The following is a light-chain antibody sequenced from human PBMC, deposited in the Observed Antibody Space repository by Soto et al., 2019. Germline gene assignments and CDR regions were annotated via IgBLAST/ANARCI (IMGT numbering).Light chain of an antibody. V-gene: IGKV3-15*01. CDR2: SSS. Sequence: EIVMTQSPATRSVSPGDSATLSCRASQSVTSNLAWSQHKPGQAPRLLIYSSSTRAAGIPARFGGSGSGAEFTCAISSLQSEDFAVYCCQQYKNWPRTFGQGTKVEI. J-gene: IGKJ1*01. CDR3: QQYKNWPRT. CDR1: QSVTSN.